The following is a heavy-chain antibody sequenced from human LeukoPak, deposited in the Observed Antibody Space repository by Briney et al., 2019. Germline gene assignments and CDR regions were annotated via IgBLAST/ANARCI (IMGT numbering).Heavy chain of an antibody. D-gene: IGHD2-15*01. Sequence: PGGSLRLSCTASGFTFGDYAMSWVRQAPGKGLEWVGFIRSKAYGGTTEYAASVKGRFTISRDDSKSIAYLQMNSLKTEDTAVYYCTTPRDLGYYYYGMDVWGQGTTVTASS. J-gene: IGHJ6*02. CDR3: TTPRDLGYYYYGMDV. CDR2: IRSKAYGGTT. V-gene: IGHV3-49*04. CDR1: GFTFGDYA.